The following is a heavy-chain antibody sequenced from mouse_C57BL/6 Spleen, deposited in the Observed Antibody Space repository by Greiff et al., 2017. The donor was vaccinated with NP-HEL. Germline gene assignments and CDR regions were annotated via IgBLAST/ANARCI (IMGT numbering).Heavy chain of an antibody. J-gene: IGHJ2*01. D-gene: IGHD1-1*01. CDR2: IYPGSGST. Sequence: QVQLQQPGAELVKPGASVKMSCKASGYTFTSYWITWVKQRPGQGLEWIGDIYPGSGSTNYNEKFKSKATLTVDTSSSTAYMQLSSLTSEDSAVYYCARGGTVVAGVDYWGQGTTLTVSS. CDR1: GYTFTSYW. CDR3: ARGGTVVAGVDY. V-gene: IGHV1-55*01.